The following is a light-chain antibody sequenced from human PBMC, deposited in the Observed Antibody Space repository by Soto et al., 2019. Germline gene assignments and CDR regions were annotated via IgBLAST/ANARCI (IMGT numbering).Light chain of an antibody. V-gene: IGLV2-14*01. CDR1: SSDVGDYNY. Sequence: QSALTQPASVSGSPGQSITISCTGTSSDVGDYNYVSWYQQFTGKAPKVMIFEVSHRASGVSNRFSGSKSDTTASLTISGLQAEDEADYYCSSYTSSNTYVFGTGTKGTAL. CDR2: EVS. J-gene: IGLJ1*01. CDR3: SSYTSSNTYV.